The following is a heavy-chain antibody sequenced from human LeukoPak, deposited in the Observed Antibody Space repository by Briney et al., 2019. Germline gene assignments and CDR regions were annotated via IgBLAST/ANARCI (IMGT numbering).Heavy chain of an antibody. CDR1: GFTFSSYS. J-gene: IGHJ4*02. D-gene: IGHD2-21*02. CDR3: AREQTRGGDLDY. V-gene: IGHV3-69-1*01. Sequence: AGGSLRLSCAASGFTFSSYSMNWVRQSPGKGLEWVSSISNTNAIFYADSVKGRFTIYRDNARNSLYLQMYSLRVEDTAVYYCAREQTRGGDLDYWGQGARVTVSS. CDR2: ISNTNAI.